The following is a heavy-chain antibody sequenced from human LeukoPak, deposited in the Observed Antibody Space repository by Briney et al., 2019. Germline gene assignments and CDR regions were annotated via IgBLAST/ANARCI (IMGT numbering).Heavy chain of an antibody. J-gene: IGHJ4*02. CDR1: GGSISNYY. CDR2: IYYSGST. Sequence: SETLSLTCTVSGGSISNYYWSWIRQPPGKGLEWIGYIYYSGSTNYNPSLKSRVTISVDTSKNQFSLKLSSVTAADTAVYYCARSKDILTGYCFDYWSQGTLVTVSS. V-gene: IGHV4-59*01. CDR3: ARSKDILTGYCFDY. D-gene: IGHD3-9*01.